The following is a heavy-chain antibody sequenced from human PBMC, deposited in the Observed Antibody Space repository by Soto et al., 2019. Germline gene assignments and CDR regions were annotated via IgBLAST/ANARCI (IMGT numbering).Heavy chain of an antibody. CDR1: GFNFISYS. J-gene: IGHJ3*02. CDR3: ARDSSSGWTDAFDI. V-gene: IGHV3-21*01. Sequence: GSLRLSYEASGFNFISYSMNWVRQAPGKGLEWVSSISSSSSYIYYADSVKGRFTISRDNAKNSLYLQMNSLRAEDTAVYYCARDSSSGWTDAFDIWGQGTMVTVSS. D-gene: IGHD6-19*01. CDR2: ISSSSSYI.